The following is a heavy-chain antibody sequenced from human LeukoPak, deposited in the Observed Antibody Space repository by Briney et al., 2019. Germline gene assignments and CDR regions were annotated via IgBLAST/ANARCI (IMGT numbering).Heavy chain of an antibody. CDR2: MNPNSGGT. CDR1: GYTFTGYY. D-gene: IGHD6-19*01. CDR3: AILAVAGQGGWVNDAFDT. Sequence: GASVKVSCKASGYTFTGYYMHWVRQAPGQGLEWMGWMNPNSGGTNYAQKFQGWVTMTWDTSISTAYMELSRLRSDDMAVYYCAILAVAGQGGWVNDAFDTWGQGTMVTVSS. V-gene: IGHV1-2*04. J-gene: IGHJ3*02.